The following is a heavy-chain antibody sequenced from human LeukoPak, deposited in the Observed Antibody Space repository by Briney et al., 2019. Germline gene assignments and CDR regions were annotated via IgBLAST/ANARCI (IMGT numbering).Heavy chain of an antibody. J-gene: IGHJ4*02. CDR1: GFTFSSYA. CDR2: IRQDEGEK. D-gene: IGHD5-12*01. Sequence: GGSLRLSCAASGFTFSSYAMSWVRQAPGKGLEWVANIRQDEGEKYYADSVTGRFTIPRDNAKNAVYLQMDGLRGEDTAVYYCARDYGHIGYDYLPYYWGQGTLVTVSS. V-gene: IGHV3-7*01. CDR3: ARDYGHIGYDYLPYY.